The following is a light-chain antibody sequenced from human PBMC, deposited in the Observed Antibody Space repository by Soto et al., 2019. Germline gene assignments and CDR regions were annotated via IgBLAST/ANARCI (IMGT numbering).Light chain of an antibody. CDR2: DVS. CDR1: SSDVGGYNY. J-gene: IGLJ1*01. Sequence: QSVLTQPRSVSGPPGQSVTISCTGTSSDVGGYNYVSWYQQHPGKAPKLMIYDVSKRPSGVPDRFSGSKSGNTASLTISGLQAEDEADYYCCSYAGSDTSYVFGTGTKVTVL. V-gene: IGLV2-11*01. CDR3: CSYAGSDTSYV.